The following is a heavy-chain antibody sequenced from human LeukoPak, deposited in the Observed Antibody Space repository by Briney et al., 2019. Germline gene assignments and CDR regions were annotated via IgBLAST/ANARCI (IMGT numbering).Heavy chain of an antibody. Sequence: PGGSLRLSCAASGFTFSSYAMSWVRQAPGKGLEWVSAISGSGGSTYYADSVKGRFTISRDNSKNTLYLQMNSLRAEDTAVYYCAKDLIFGVVTQPHDYWGQGTLVTVSS. CDR2: ISGSGGST. CDR1: GFTFSSYA. CDR3: AKDLIFGVVTQPHDY. D-gene: IGHD3-3*01. J-gene: IGHJ4*02. V-gene: IGHV3-23*01.